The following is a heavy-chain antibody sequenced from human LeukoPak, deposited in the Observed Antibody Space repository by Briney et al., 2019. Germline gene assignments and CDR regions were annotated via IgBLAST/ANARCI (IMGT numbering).Heavy chain of an antibody. Sequence: GETLRLSCVASGFTFRHYDMSWVRQAPGKGLEWVAFIRYDGSNKYYADSVKGRFTISRDNSKNTLYLQMNSLRAEDTAVYYCAKDPVTYYYGSGALFFDYWGQGTLVTVSS. CDR1: GFTFRHYD. J-gene: IGHJ4*02. CDR2: IRYDGSNK. V-gene: IGHV3-30*02. D-gene: IGHD3-10*01. CDR3: AKDPVTYYYGSGALFFDY.